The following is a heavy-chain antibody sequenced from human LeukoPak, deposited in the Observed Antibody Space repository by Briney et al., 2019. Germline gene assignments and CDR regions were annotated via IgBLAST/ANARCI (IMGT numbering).Heavy chain of an antibody. CDR2: IVVGSGNT. CDR3: AADVGHYGDSCGFDP. V-gene: IGHV1-58*01. CDR1: GFTFTSSA. D-gene: IGHD4-17*01. J-gene: IGHJ5*02. Sequence: VKVSCKASGFTFTSSAVQWVRQARGQRLEWIGWIVVGSGNTNYAQKFQERVTNTRDMSTSTAYMELSSLRPEDTAVYYCAADVGHYGDSCGFDPWGQGTLVTVSS.